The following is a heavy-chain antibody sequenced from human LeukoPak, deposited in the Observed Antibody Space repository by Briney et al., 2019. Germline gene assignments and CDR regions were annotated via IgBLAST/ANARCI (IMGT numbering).Heavy chain of an antibody. CDR1: GYTFTSYA. V-gene: IGHV7-4-1*02. J-gene: IGHJ6*02. D-gene: IGHD6-13*01. CDR2: INTNTGNP. CDR3: ARDFDERVSAAGGLSYYGMGV. Sequence: ASVKVSCKASGYTFTSYAMNWVRQAPGQGLEWMGWINTNTGNPTYAQGFTGRFVFSLDTSVSTAYLQISSLKAEDTAVYYCARDFDERVSAAGGLSYYGMGVWGQGTTVTVSS.